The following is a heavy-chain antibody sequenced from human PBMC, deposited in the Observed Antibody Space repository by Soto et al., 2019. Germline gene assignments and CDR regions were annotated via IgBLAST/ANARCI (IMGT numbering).Heavy chain of an antibody. D-gene: IGHD6-19*01. CDR1: GGSISSSSYY. CDR2: IYYSGST. Sequence: QLQLQVSGPVLVKPSETLSLTCSVSGGSISSSSYYWGWIRQPPGKGLEWIGGIYYSGSTYYNQDRMTLATDTVDQSTNLVSRNLSSVNAAETSVYECASHASHSSGFTDYWGQGTLVTVSS. CDR3: ASHASHSSGFTDY. V-gene: IGHV4-39*01. J-gene: IGHJ4*02.